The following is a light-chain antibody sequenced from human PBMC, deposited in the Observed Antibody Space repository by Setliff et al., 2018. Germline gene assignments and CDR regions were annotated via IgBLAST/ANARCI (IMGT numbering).Light chain of an antibody. J-gene: IGLJ2*01. Sequence: QSVLTQPASVSGSPGQSITISCTGTSSDVGGYNYVSWYQQHPGKAPKLMIYDVSNRPPGVSNRFSGSKSGNTASLTISGLQAEDEADYYCSSYTSSSTLLFGGGTKATVL. CDR3: SSYTSSSTLL. CDR2: DVS. CDR1: SSDVGGYNY. V-gene: IGLV2-14*03.